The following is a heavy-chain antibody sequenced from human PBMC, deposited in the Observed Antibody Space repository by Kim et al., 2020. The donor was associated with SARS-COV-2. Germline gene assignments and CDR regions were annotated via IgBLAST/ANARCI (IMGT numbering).Heavy chain of an antibody. J-gene: IGHJ4*02. Sequence: YAASLKGRLPISRDNSKNTLYLQMNSLRAEDTAVYYCARDRAFGDYDSSDYWGQGTLVTVSS. V-gene: IGHV3-33*01. CDR3: ARDRAFGDYDSSDY. D-gene: IGHD3-22*01.